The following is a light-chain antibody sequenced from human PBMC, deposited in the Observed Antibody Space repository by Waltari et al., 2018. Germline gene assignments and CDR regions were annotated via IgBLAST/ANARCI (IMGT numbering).Light chain of an antibody. CDR1: QSLLYSDGYTC. V-gene: IGKV2-30*01. CDR3: MQGTHWPRT. J-gene: IGKJ1*01. CDR2: KVS. Sequence: DVVMTQSPLSLPVTLGQPASISCRSSQSLLYSDGYTCLYWFQQRPGQSPRRLIYKVSNRDPGVPDRCSGSGSGTDFTLKISRVEAEDVGVYYCMQGTHWPRTFGQGTKVEVK.